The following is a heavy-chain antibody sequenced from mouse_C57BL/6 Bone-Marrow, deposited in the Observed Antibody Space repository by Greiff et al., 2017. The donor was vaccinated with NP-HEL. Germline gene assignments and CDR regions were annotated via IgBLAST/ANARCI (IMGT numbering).Heavy chain of an antibody. D-gene: IGHD2-4*01. CDR3: ARSNDYPDY. V-gene: IGHV1-69*01. CDR1: GYTFTSYW. CDR2: IDPSDSYT. J-gene: IGHJ2*01. Sequence: QVQLQQPGAELVMPGASVKLSCKASGYTFTSYWMHWVKQRPGQGLEWIGEIDPSDSYTNYNQKFKGKYTLTVDKSSSTAYMQLSSLTSEDSAVYYGARSNDYPDYWGQGTTLTVSS.